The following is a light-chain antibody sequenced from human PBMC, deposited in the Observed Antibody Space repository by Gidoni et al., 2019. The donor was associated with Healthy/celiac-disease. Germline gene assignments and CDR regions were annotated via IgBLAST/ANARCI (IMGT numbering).Light chain of an antibody. CDR2: DNN. V-gene: IGLV1-51*01. CDR1: SSNIGNNY. CDR3: GTWDSSLSAAV. J-gene: IGLJ2*01. Sequence: QSVLPQPPSVSAAPGPKASISCSGSSSNIGNNYVSWYQQLPGTAPKHLIYDNNKRPSGIPDRFSGSKSGTSATLGITGLQTGDEADYYCGTWDSSLSAAVFGGGTKLTGL.